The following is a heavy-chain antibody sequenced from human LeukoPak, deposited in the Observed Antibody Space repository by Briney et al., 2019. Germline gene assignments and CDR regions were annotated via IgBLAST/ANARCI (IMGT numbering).Heavy chain of an antibody. Sequence: ASVKVSCKASGYTYTSYTISWVRQAPGQGLEWMGWIYTYNGNTNYAQKVQGRVTMTTDTSTGTAYMELKSLISDDSAVYYCARPVGSLGYCSSSSCYFGGMDVWGKGTTVTVSS. J-gene: IGHJ6*04. V-gene: IGHV1-18*04. D-gene: IGHD2-2*01. CDR1: GYTYTSYT. CDR3: ARPVGSLGYCSSSSCYFGGMDV. CDR2: IYTYNGNT.